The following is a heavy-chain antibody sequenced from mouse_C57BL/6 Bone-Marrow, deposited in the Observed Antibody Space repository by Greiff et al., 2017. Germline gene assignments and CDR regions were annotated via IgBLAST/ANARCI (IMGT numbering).Heavy chain of an antibody. J-gene: IGHJ3*01. CDR2: IDPENGDT. Sequence: VQLKQSGAELVRPGASVKLSCTASGFNIKDDYMHWVKQRPEQGLEWIGWIDPENGDTEYASKFQGKATITADTSSNTAYLQLSSLTSEDTAVYYRTRGNDYGAWGQGTLVTVSA. CDR1: GFNIKDDY. V-gene: IGHV14-4*01. CDR3: TRGNDYGA. D-gene: IGHD2-4*01.